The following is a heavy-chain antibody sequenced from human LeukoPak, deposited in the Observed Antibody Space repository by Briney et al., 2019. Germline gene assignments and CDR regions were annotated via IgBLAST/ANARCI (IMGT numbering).Heavy chain of an antibody. Sequence: GGSLRLSCAASGFIFSNYEMNWVRQAPGKGLEWVSYVSSSGDTIYYADSVKGRFSISRDNAKSSLFLQMNSLRAEDTAVYYCAKLYYGSGIYNYFDFWGQGTLVIVSS. CDR3: AKLYYGSGIYNYFDF. CDR1: GFIFSNYE. CDR2: VSSSGDTI. V-gene: IGHV3-48*03. J-gene: IGHJ4*02. D-gene: IGHD3-10*01.